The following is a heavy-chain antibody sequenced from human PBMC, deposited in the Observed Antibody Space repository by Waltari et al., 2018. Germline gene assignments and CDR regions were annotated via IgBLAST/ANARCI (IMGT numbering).Heavy chain of an antibody. CDR1: GFTFSSYS. Sequence: EVQLVESGGGLVKPGGSLRLSCAASGFTFSSYSMNWVRQAPGKGLELGSSIRSSSSYIYYADSVKGRFTISRDNAKNSLYLQMNSLRAEDTAVYYCARDPSDYAFDYWGQGTLVIVSS. CDR3: ARDPSDYAFDY. J-gene: IGHJ4*02. CDR2: IRSSSSYI. V-gene: IGHV3-21*01. D-gene: IGHD4-17*01.